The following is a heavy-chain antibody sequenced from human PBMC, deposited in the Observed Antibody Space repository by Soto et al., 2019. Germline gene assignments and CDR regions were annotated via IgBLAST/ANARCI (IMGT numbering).Heavy chain of an antibody. J-gene: IGHJ5*01. CDR3: ARVRWGVGCSWYRGWFGP. Sequence: ASVKVSCKASGYTFTSYGISWVRQAPGQGLEWMGWISAYNGNTNYAQKLQGRVTMTTDTSTSTAYMELRSLRSDDTAVYYCARVRWGVGCSWYRGWFGPRRRGSLFAISS. CDR1: GYTFTSYG. CDR2: ISAYNGNT. D-gene: IGHD6-13*01. V-gene: IGHV1-18*04.